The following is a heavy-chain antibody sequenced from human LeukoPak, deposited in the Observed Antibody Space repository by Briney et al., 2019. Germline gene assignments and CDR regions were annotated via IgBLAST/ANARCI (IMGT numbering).Heavy chain of an antibody. V-gene: IGHV1-2*02. Sequence: ASVKVSCKASGYTFTGYYMHWVRQAPGQGLEWMGWINPNSGGTNYAQKFQGRVTMTRDTSISTAYMELSRLTFDDTAVYYCGRKSASRKTSEFDYWGQGTLVTVSS. CDR3: GRKSASRKTSEFDY. CDR1: GYTFTGYY. CDR2: INPNSGGT. D-gene: IGHD2-2*01. J-gene: IGHJ4*02.